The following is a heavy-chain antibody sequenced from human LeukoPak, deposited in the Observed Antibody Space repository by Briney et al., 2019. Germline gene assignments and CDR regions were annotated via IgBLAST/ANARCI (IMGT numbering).Heavy chain of an antibody. CDR3: ARHRSGRWFDP. D-gene: IGHD3-10*01. CDR2: IYSSGST. Sequence: GGSLRLSCAAPGFTVSSNFMSWVRQAPGKGLECVSLIYSSGSTYYADSVKGRFTISRDNSKNTLYLQMNSLKAEDTAVYYCARHRSGRWFDPWGQGTLVTVSS. V-gene: IGHV3-53*01. CDR1: GFTVSSNF. J-gene: IGHJ5*02.